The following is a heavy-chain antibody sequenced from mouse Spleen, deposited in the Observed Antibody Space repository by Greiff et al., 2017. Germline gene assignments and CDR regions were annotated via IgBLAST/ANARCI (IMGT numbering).Heavy chain of an antibody. CDR2: IDPSDSYT. J-gene: IGHJ1*01. V-gene: IGHV1-50*01. D-gene: IGHD2-1*01. CDR3: ARMGGNAYFDV. Sequence: VQLQQPGAELVKPGASVKLSCKASGYTFTSYWMQWVKQRPGQGLEWIGEIDPSDSYTNYNQKFKGKATLTVDTSSSTAYMQLSSLTSEDSAVYYCARMGGNAYFDVWGAGTTVTVSS. CDR1: GYTFTSYW.